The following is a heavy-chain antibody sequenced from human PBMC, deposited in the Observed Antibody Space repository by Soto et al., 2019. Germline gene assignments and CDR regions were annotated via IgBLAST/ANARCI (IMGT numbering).Heavy chain of an antibody. Sequence: GGSLRLSCAASGFTFSSYAMNWVRQAPGKGLEWVSTISGSGDNTYYADSVKGRFTISRDNSKNTLYLQMNSLRAEDTALYYCTKVGGTSLPPIPVAYWGQGTQVTVSS. V-gene: IGHV3-23*01. CDR1: GFTFSSYA. J-gene: IGHJ4*02. CDR2: ISGSGDNT. CDR3: TKVGGTSLPPIPVAY. D-gene: IGHD2-2*02.